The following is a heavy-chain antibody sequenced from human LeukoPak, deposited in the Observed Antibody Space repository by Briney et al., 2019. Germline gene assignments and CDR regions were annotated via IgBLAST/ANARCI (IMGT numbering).Heavy chain of an antibody. CDR2: ISSSGGST. CDR1: GFTFDDYA. J-gene: IGHJ4*02. D-gene: IGHD3-10*01. Sequence: GGSLRLSCAASGFTFDDYAMHWVRQAPGKGLEWVSGISSSGGSTYYADSVKGRFTISRDNSKNTLYLQMNSLRPEDTAVYYGLITMVRGITADSDFANWGQGTLVTVSS. CDR3: LITMVRGITADSDFAN. V-gene: IGHV3-23*01.